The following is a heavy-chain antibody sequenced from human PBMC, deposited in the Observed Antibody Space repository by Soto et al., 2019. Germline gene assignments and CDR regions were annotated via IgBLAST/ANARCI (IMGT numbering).Heavy chain of an antibody. V-gene: IGHV1-69*01. CDR3: ARDLWGSYAFDS. CDR2: IIPVFGTA. Sequence: QVQLVQSGAEVKKPGSSVKVSCKASGGVFRNYAINWVRQAPGQGLEWMGGIIPVFGTADYPQKFQGRVTITADESTTTASMELTSLKTEDTAVYFCARDLWGSYAFDSWGQGTLVTVAS. D-gene: IGHD1-26*01. CDR1: GGVFRNYA. J-gene: IGHJ5*01.